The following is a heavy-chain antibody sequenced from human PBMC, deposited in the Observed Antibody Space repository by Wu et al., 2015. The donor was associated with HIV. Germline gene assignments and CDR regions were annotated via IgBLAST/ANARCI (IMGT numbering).Heavy chain of an antibody. D-gene: IGHD5-18*01. V-gene: IGHV1-18*01. J-gene: IGHJ6*02. CDR1: GYTFTSYG. CDR2: ISAYNGNT. CDR3: ARDGGEYTAMAIQLNYYYYGMDV. Sequence: QVQLVQSGAEVKKPGASVKVSCKASGYTFTSYGISWVRQAPGQGLEWMGWISAYNGNTNYAQKLQGRVTMTTDTSTSTAYMELRSLRSDDTAVYYCARDGGEYTAMAIQLNYYYYGMDVWGQGTTVNRLL.